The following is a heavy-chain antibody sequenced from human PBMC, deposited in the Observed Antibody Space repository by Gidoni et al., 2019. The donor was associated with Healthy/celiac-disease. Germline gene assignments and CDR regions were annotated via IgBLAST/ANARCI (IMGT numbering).Heavy chain of an antibody. V-gene: IGHV5-51*03. J-gene: IGHJ3*02. CDR2: IYPGDSDT. CDR1: GYSFTSYW. CDR3: ARRYGAVTYDTAFDI. D-gene: IGHD4-17*01. Sequence: EVQLVQSGAEVKKPGESLKISCKGSGYSFTSYWIGWVRPMPGKGLEGMGLIYPGDSDTRYSPSFQGQVTIAADKSISTAYLQWSSLKASDTAMYYCARRYGAVTYDTAFDIWGQGTMVTVSS.